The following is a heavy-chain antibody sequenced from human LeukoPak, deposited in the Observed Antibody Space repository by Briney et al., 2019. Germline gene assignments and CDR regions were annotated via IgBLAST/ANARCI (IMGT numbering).Heavy chain of an antibody. CDR3: ASLKLGAYFDL. Sequence: PSETLSLTCTVSGGSTSSDYWSWIRQSPGKGLEWVGYVYNSGDTGKNPSLKSRVTILLDTSKNPCSLKLTSVSAADTAVYYCASLKLGAYFDLWGRGTLVTVSS. CDR1: GGSTSSDY. CDR2: VYNSGDT. V-gene: IGHV4-59*08. D-gene: IGHD3-16*01. J-gene: IGHJ2*01.